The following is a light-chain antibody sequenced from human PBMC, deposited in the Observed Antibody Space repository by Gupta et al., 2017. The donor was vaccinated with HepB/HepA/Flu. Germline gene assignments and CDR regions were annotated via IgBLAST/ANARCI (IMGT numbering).Light chain of an antibody. CDR3: QQYITSPVT. V-gene: IGKV3-20*01. CDR2: GTS. Sequence: EIVLTQSPGTLSLSPGERATLSCRASQSVGSTYLAWYQQKPGQAPRLLMYGTSSRATGIPDRFSGSGSGTDFTLTISRLEPEDFAMYYCQQYITSPVTFGQGTRVEIK. CDR1: QSVGSTY. J-gene: IGKJ5*01.